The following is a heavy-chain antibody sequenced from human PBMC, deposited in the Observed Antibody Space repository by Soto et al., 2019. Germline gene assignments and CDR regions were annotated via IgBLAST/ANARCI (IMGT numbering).Heavy chain of an antibody. CDR3: ARRSNNGWFFDY. D-gene: IGHD6-19*01. J-gene: IGHJ4*02. V-gene: IGHV4-39*01. CDR2: IYYGGST. CDR1: GGSITSSSYY. Sequence: SETLSLTCTVSGGSITSSSYYWGWIRQPPGKGLEWIGTIYYGGSTSYHASLKSRVTMSVDTSKNQFSLRLSSVTAADTALYYCARRSNNGWFFDYWSQGTLVTVSS.